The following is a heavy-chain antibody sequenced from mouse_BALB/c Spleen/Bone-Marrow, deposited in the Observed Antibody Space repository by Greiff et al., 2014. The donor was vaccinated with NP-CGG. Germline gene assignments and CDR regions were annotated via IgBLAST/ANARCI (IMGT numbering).Heavy chain of an antibody. J-gene: IGHJ1*01. CDR3: ARSYRFWYFDV. CDR1: GYTFTSSW. Sequence: VQLQQSGSVLVRPGASVKLSCKASGYTFTSSWMHWAKQRPGQGLEWIGDIHPNSGNTNYNEKFRGKATLTVDTSSNTAYVDLSSLTSEDSAVHYCARSYRFWYFDVWGAGTTVTVSS. D-gene: IGHD2-14*01. CDR2: IHPNSGNT. V-gene: IGHV1S130*01.